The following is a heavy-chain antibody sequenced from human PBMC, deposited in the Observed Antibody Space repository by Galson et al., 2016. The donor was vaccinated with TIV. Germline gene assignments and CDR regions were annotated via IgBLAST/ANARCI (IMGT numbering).Heavy chain of an antibody. V-gene: IGHV1-2*02. J-gene: IGHJ4*02. D-gene: IGHD4-17*01. CDR3: ARDLSPETTTPFDY. CDR2: INPNSGDT. Sequence: SVKVSCKASGYTSTGYYIHYVRQAPGQGLEWMGWINPNSGDTNYAQKFQGRVTMTRDTSISTAYMELSRLRSDDTAMYYCARDLSPETTTPFDYWGQGTLVTVSS. CDR1: GYTSTGYY.